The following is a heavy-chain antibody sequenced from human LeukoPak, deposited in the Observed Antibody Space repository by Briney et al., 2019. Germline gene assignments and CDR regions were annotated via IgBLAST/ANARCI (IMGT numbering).Heavy chain of an antibody. V-gene: IGHV4-39*07. CDR2: IYYSGST. CDR1: GGSISSSSYY. CDR3: ARTYYYDSSGYGVL. J-gene: IGHJ4*02. D-gene: IGHD3-22*01. Sequence: SETLSLTCTVSGGSISSSSYYWGWIRQPPGKGLEWIGSIYYSGSTYYNPPLKSRVTISVDTSKNQFSLKLSSVTAADTAVYYCARTYYYDSSGYGVLWGQGTLVTVSS.